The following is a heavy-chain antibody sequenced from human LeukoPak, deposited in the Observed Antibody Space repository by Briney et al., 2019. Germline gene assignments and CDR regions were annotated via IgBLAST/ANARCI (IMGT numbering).Heavy chain of an antibody. V-gene: IGHV3-33*01. Sequence: GRSLRLSCAASGFIFGNYGMHWVRQAPGKRLEWVAVIWNDGSETFHADSVKGRFRIARDNSKNTLYLQMNSLRAEDTAVYFCARDMGRAWYGPPDYWGQGTLVTVSS. J-gene: IGHJ4*02. CDR3: ARDMGRAWYGPPDY. CDR1: GFIFGNYG. CDR2: IWNDGSET. D-gene: IGHD6-13*01.